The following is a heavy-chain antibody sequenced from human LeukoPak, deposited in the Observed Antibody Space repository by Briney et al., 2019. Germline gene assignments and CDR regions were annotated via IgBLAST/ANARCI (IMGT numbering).Heavy chain of an antibody. J-gene: IGHJ4*02. Sequence: SETLSLTCTVSGGSISTDYWLWIRQPPGKGLEYIGYTYYSGSTNYNPSLKSRVTISVDTSKNQFSLKLSSVTAADTAVYYCARAGRRDGYNRFDYWGQGTLVTVSS. CDR2: TYYSGST. CDR1: GGSISTDY. D-gene: IGHD5-24*01. CDR3: ARAGRRDGYNRFDY. V-gene: IGHV4-59*01.